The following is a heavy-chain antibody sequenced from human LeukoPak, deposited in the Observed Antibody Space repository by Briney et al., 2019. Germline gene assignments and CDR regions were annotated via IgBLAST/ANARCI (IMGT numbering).Heavy chain of an antibody. CDR1: RFTVSSNY. CDR2: IYSGGST. V-gene: IGHV3-53*01. J-gene: IGHJ4*02. CDR3: ARDLLGAAAGTLQFDY. D-gene: IGHD6-13*01. Sequence: GGSLRLSCAASRFTVSSNYMSWVRQAPGKGLEWVSVIYSGGSTYYADSVKGRFTISRDNSKNTLYLQMNSLRAEDTAVYYCARDLLGAAAGTLQFDYWGQGTLVTVSS.